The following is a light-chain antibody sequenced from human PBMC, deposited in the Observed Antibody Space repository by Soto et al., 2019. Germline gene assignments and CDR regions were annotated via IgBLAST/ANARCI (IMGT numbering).Light chain of an antibody. J-gene: IGLJ1*01. CDR1: SSDVGAYNY. V-gene: IGLV2-14*03. CDR3: SSYTTSNTYV. Sequence: QSVLTQPASVSGSPGQSIAISCTGTSSDVGAYNYVSWYQQYPGQAPKLMIYDVTSRPSGVSDRFSGSKSGNTASLTISGLQAEDEADYYCSSYTTSNTYVFGAGTKSPS. CDR2: DVT.